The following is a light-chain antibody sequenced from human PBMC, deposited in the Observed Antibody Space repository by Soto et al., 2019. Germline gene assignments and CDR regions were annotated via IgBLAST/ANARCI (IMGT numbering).Light chain of an antibody. CDR1: QDISNY. Sequence: DIQMTQSPSSLSASVGDRVTITCQASQDISNYLNWYQQKPGKAPKLLIYDAINLETGVPSRFSGSGSGTDFTVTISSRQPEDIATYYCQRYDHVPLTFGGGTRVEIK. CDR3: QRYDHVPLT. V-gene: IGKV1-33*01. CDR2: DAI. J-gene: IGKJ4*01.